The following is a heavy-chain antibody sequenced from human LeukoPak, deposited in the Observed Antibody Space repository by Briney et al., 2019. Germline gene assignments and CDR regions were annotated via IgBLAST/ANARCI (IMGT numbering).Heavy chain of an antibody. CDR3: ARDFSIAVADHYFDY. Sequence: GASVKVSCKASGYTFTSYYMHWVRQAPGQGLEWMGIINPSGGSTSYAQKFQGRVTMTRDTSTSTAYMELRSLRSDDTAVYYCARDFSIAVADHYFDYWGQGTLVTVSS. CDR2: INPSGGST. CDR1: GYTFTSYY. J-gene: IGHJ4*02. V-gene: IGHV1-46*01. D-gene: IGHD6-19*01.